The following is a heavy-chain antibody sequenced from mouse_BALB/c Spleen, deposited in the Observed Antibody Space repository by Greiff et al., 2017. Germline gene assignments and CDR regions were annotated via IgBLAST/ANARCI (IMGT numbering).Heavy chain of an antibody. CDR2: ILPGSGST. D-gene: IGHD1-3*01. CDR1: GYTFSSYW. J-gene: IGHJ4*01. Sequence: QVQLQQSGAELMKPGASVKISCKATGYTFSSYWIEWVKQRPGHGLEWIGEILPGSGSTNYNEKFKGKATFTADTSSNTAYMQLSSLTSEDSAVYYCARGKWYDPAMDYWGQGTSVTVSS. CDR3: ARGKWYDPAMDY. V-gene: IGHV1-9*01.